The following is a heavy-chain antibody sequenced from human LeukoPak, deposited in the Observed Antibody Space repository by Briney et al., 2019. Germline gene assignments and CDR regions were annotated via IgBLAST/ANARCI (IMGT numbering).Heavy chain of an antibody. CDR3: ARSSSGVYIQ. CDR1: GFTFSNYY. V-gene: IGHV3-74*01. D-gene: IGHD2-15*01. J-gene: IGHJ4*02. Sequence: GGSLRLSCVASGFTFSNYYMHWVRQVPGKGQVWVSRISGDGSSILYADSVKGRFTVSRDNAKNSLYVQMNSLRADDSAVYYCARSSSGVYIQWGQGTLVTVSS. CDR2: ISGDGSSI.